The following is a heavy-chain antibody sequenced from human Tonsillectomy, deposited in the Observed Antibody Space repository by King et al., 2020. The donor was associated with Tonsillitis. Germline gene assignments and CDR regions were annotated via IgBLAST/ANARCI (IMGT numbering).Heavy chain of an antibody. CDR3: ARDPQYYYDSSGYLDY. V-gene: IGHV3-48*01. CDR2: ISSGGSTI. Sequence: VQLVESGGGLVQPGGSLRLSCAASGFTFSSYSMNWVRQAPGKGLEWVSYISSGGSTIYYADSVKGRFTISRDKAKNSLYLQMNSLRAEDTAVYYCARDPQYYYDSSGYLDYWGQGTLVTVSS. J-gene: IGHJ4*02. CDR1: GFTFSSYS. D-gene: IGHD3-22*01.